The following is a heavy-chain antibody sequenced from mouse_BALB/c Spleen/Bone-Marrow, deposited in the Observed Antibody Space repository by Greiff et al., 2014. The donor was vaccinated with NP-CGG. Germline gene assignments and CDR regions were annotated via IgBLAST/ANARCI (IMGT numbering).Heavy chain of an antibody. CDR3: ARREVRRYYYALDY. CDR1: GYIFTEYT. CDR2: INPYDGGT. V-gene: IGHV1-18*01. J-gene: IGHJ4*01. Sequence: VQLQQSGPELVKPGASVKISCTTSGYIFTEYTMHWVKQSLGKSLEWIGGINPYDGGTAYNQKFKDKATLTEDKSSSTVYMDLRSLTSEDSAVCYCARREVRRYYYALDYWGQGTSVTVSS.